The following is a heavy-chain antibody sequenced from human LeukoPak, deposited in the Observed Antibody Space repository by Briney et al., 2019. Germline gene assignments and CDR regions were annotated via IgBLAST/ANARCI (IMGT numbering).Heavy chain of an antibody. CDR2: ISQDGSGK. V-gene: IGHV3-7*01. J-gene: IGHJ4*02. CDR1: GFAFSSYW. D-gene: IGHD6-19*01. CDR3: TRDHQVAADY. Sequence: PGGSLRLSCVASGFAFSSYWMSWVRQAPGRGLELVANISQDGSGKYCVDSVKGRFAISRDNAKNSLYLQMNSLRAEDTAVYYCTRDHQVAADYWGQGTLVTVSS.